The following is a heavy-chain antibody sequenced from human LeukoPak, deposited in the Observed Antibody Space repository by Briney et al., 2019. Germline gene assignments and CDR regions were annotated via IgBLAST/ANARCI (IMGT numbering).Heavy chain of an antibody. Sequence: GGSLRLSCAASGFTFSSYAMSWVRQAPGKGLEWVSAISGSGGSTYYADSVKGRFTISRDNSKNALYLQMNSLRAEDTAVYYCAYDFWSGYYRDFDYWGQGTLVTVSS. CDR2: ISGSGGST. J-gene: IGHJ4*02. D-gene: IGHD3-3*01. CDR3: AYDFWSGYYRDFDY. CDR1: GFTFSSYA. V-gene: IGHV3-23*01.